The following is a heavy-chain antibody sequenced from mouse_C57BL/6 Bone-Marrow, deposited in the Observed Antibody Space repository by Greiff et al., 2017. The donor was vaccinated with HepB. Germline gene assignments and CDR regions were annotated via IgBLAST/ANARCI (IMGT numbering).Heavy chain of an antibody. CDR2: IEPSDSYT. CDR1: GYTLTSYG. Sequence: QVQLQQPGAELVKPGASVKLSCKASGYTLTSYGMQWVKQRPGQGLEWIGEIEPSDSYTNYNQKFKGKATLTVDTSSSTAYMQLSSLTSEDSAVYYCARGYYSNYDYAMDYWGQGTSVTVSS. V-gene: IGHV1-50*01. D-gene: IGHD2-5*01. CDR3: ARGYYSNYDYAMDY. J-gene: IGHJ4*01.